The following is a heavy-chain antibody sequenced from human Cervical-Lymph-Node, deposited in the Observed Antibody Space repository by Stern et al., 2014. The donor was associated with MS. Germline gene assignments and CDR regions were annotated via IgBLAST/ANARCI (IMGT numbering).Heavy chain of an antibody. CDR3: AKGTHGDYAYDYGMDV. D-gene: IGHD4-17*01. Sequence: DVQLVQSGGGLVQPGRSLRLSCAASGFTFDDYAMHWVRQAPGKGLEWVSGISWNSGSIGYADSVKGRFTISRDNAKTSLCLQMNSLRAEDTALYYCAKGTHGDYAYDYGMDVWGQGTTVTVSS. V-gene: IGHV3-9*01. CDR2: ISWNSGSI. CDR1: GFTFDDYA. J-gene: IGHJ6*02.